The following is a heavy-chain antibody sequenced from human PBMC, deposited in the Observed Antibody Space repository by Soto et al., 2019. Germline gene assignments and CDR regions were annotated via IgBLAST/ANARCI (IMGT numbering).Heavy chain of an antibody. Sequence: LRLSCAASGFTFSSYGMHWVRQAPGKGLEWVAVISYDGSNKYYADSVKGRFTISRDNSKNTLYLQMNSLRAEDTAVYYCAKDDAPTYSSGWYGTFADYWGQGTLVTVSS. V-gene: IGHV3-30*18. CDR2: ISYDGSNK. D-gene: IGHD6-19*01. CDR3: AKDDAPTYSSGWYGTFADY. CDR1: GFTFSSYG. J-gene: IGHJ4*02.